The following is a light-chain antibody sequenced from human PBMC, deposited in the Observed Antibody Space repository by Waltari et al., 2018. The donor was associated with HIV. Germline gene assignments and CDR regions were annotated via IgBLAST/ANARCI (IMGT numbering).Light chain of an antibody. CDR3: CSYADDYTWV. CDR2: DLN. J-gene: IGLJ3*02. V-gene: IGLV2-11*01. Sequence: QSALTQPRSVSGSPGQSVTISCTGTSSDVGDYNYVSWYQQHPGKAPKLMIFDLNRGPSGVPERFSGSKSGNTASLTISGLQAEDEADYYCCSYADDYTWVFGGGTKLTVL. CDR1: SSDVGDYNY.